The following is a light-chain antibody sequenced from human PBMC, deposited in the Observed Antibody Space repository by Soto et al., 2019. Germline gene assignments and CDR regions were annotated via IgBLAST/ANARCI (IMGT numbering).Light chain of an antibody. Sequence: QSALTQPASVSGSPGQSITISCTGTSSDVGGYNYVSWYQQHPGKAPKVMIYDVTNRPSDVSDRFSGSKSGNTASLTISGLQGEDEADYYCTSYTSGDTIIFGGGTKLTV. CDR2: DVT. J-gene: IGLJ2*01. CDR1: SSDVGGYNY. V-gene: IGLV2-14*03. CDR3: TSYTSGDTII.